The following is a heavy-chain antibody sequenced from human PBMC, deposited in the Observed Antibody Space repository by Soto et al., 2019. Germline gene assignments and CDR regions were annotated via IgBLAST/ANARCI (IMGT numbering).Heavy chain of an antibody. CDR3: ARDRRGYSYGLFDY. Sequence: ASVKVSCKASGYTFTSYAMHWVLQAPGQRLEWMGWINAGNGNTKYSQKFQGRVTITRDTSASTAYMELSSLRSEDTAVYYCARDRRGYSYGLFDYWGQGTLVTVSS. J-gene: IGHJ4*02. V-gene: IGHV1-3*01. D-gene: IGHD5-18*01. CDR2: INAGNGNT. CDR1: GYTFTSYA.